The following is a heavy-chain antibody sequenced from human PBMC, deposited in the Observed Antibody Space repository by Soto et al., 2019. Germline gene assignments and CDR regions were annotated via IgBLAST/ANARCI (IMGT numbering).Heavy chain of an antibody. CDR2: VYYTGST. Sequence: KPSETLSLTCTVSGGSINGFYWSWIRQPPGKGLEWIGYVYYTGSTTYNPSLESRVTMSVDTSKNQFSLKLTSVNAADTAVYYCAKYRRTQAEGFTLDYWGQGTLVTVSS. CDR1: GGSINGFY. CDR3: AKYRRTQAEGFTLDY. V-gene: IGHV4-59*01. J-gene: IGHJ4*02. D-gene: IGHD2-2*01.